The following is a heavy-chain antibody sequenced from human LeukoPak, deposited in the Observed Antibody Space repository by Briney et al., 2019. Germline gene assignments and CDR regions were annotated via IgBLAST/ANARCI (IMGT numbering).Heavy chain of an antibody. CDR3: ARESGSYPPYFDY. CDR1: GFTFSSYA. V-gene: IGHV3-21*01. CDR2: ISSSSSYI. D-gene: IGHD1-26*01. J-gene: IGHJ4*02. Sequence: GGSLRLSCAASGFTFSSYAMSWVRQAPGKGLEWVSAISSSSSYIYYADSVKGRFTISRDNAKNSLYLQMNSLRAEDTAVFYCARESGSYPPYFDYWGQGTLVTVSS.